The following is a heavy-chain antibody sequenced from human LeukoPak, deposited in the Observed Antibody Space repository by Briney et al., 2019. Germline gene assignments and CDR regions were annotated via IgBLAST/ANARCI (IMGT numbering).Heavy chain of an antibody. CDR2: INHSGST. V-gene: IGHV4-34*01. J-gene: IGHJ6*03. Sequence: SETLSLTCAVYGGSFSGYYWSWIRQPPGKGLEWIGEINHSGSTNYNPSLKSRVTISVDTSKDQFSLKLSSVTAADTAVYYCARGVAARDMDVWGKGTTATVSS. D-gene: IGHD6-25*01. CDR3: ARGVAARDMDV. CDR1: GGSFSGYY.